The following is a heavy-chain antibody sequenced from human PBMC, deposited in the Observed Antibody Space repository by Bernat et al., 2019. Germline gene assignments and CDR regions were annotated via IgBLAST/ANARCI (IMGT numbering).Heavy chain of an antibody. J-gene: IGHJ3*02. CDR2: IRSKANSYAT. D-gene: IGHD3-10*01. V-gene: IGHV3-73*01. CDR3: AKAANYYGSGSYPGPLDAFDI. CDR1: GFTFSGSA. Sequence: EVQLVESGGGLVQPGGSLKLSCAASGFTFSGSAMHWVRQASGKGLEWVGRIRSKANSYATAYAASVKGRFTISRDDSKNTAYLQMNSLRAEDTAVYYCAKAANYYGSGSYPGPLDAFDIWGQGTMVTVSS.